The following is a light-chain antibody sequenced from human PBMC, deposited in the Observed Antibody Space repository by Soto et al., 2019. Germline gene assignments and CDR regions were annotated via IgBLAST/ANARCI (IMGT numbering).Light chain of an antibody. CDR3: QQYNNWPEYT. Sequence: VVMTQSPGTLSVSPGEGVTLSCRASQSVGNSLAWYQQKPGQAPRLLIFGASTRVTGIPARFSGSGSGTEFTLTITSLQSEDFAVYYWQQYNNWPEYTFGQGTKVEIK. V-gene: IGKV3-15*01. J-gene: IGKJ2*01. CDR2: GAS. CDR1: QSVGNS.